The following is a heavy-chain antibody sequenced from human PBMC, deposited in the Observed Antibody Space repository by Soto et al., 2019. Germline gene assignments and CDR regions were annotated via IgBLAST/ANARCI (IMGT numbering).Heavy chain of an antibody. CDR2: ISNDGRRK. D-gene: IGHD2-21*02. Sequence: PGGSLRLSCAASGFSLSTNTMHWVRQVPDKGLEWVASISNDGRRKYYADFVKGRFTISRDTANNILYLEMNSLRAEDTSLYYCARVATAMTYDFWGQGTQVTVSS. CDR1: GFSLSTNT. V-gene: IGHV3-30*04. J-gene: IGHJ4*02. CDR3: ARVATAMTYDF.